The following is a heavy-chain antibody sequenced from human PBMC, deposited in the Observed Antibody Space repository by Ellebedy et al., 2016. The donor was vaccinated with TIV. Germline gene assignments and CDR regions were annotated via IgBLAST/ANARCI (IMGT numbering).Heavy chain of an antibody. J-gene: IGHJ5*02. CDR1: GYTFTGYH. Sequence: AASVKVSCKASGYTFTGYHMHWVRQAPGQGLEWMGWINPNSGGTNYAQKFQGMVTMTMDTSISTAYMELSRLRSDDTAMYYCARDYYYDSSISPWGQGTLVTVSS. CDR2: INPNSGGT. D-gene: IGHD3-22*01. CDR3: ARDYYYDSSISP. V-gene: IGHV1-2*02.